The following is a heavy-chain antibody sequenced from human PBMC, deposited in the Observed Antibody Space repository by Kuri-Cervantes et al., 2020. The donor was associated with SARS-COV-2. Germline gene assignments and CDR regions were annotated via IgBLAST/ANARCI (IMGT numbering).Heavy chain of an antibody. Sequence: SVKVSCKASGGTFSSYAISWVRQAPGQGLEWMGWIIPIFGTANYAQKFQGRVTITADESTSTAYMELSSLRSEDTAVYYCARVPDDSCGYQGELDYWGQGTPVTVSS. V-gene: IGHV1-69*13. J-gene: IGHJ4*02. CDR1: GGTFSSYA. CDR2: IIPIFGTA. CDR3: ARVPDDSCGYQGELDY. D-gene: IGHD3-22*01.